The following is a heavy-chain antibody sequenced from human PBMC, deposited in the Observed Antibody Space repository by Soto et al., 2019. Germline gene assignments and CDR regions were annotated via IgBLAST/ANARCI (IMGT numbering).Heavy chain of an antibody. CDR3: ARDRQPRYFDWLFPGGPDY. J-gene: IGHJ4*02. CDR2: ISYDGSNK. V-gene: IGHV3-30-3*01. D-gene: IGHD3-9*01. Sequence: GGSLRLSCAASGFTFSSYAMHWVRQAPGKGLEWVAVISYDGSNKYYADSVKGRFTISRDNSKNTLYLQMNSLRAEDTAVYYCARDRQPRYFDWLFPGGPDYWGQGTLVTVSS. CDR1: GFTFSSYA.